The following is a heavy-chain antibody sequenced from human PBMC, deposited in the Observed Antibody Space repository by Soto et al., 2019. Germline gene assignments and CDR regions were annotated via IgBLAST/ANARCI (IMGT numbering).Heavy chain of an antibody. Sequence: QVQLMESGGGVVQPGRSLRLSCAASGFTFKTYAMHWVRQAPGKGLEWVAVITPDGTEQYYADSVKGRFTISRDNSKNTLYLQMNSLVLEDMSTYHCAKRGILGAQGMAYFDLWGRGTLVSVSS. CDR1: GFTFKTYA. V-gene: IGHV3-30*18. J-gene: IGHJ2*01. D-gene: IGHD1-26*01. CDR2: ITPDGTEQ. CDR3: AKRGILGAQGMAYFDL.